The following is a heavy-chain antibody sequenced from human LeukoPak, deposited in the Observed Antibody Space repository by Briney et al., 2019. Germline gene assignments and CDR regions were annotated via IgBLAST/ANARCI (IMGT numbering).Heavy chain of an antibody. CDR3: ARAHSVYWCFDL. Sequence: SETLSLTCTVSGGSISSYYWSWIRQPPGKGLEWIGYIYYSGSTNYNPSLKSRVTISVDTSKNQFSLKLSSVTAADTAVYYCARAHSVYWCFDLWGRGTLVTVSS. CDR1: GGSISSYY. V-gene: IGHV4-59*01. D-gene: IGHD5-18*01. J-gene: IGHJ2*01. CDR2: IYYSGST.